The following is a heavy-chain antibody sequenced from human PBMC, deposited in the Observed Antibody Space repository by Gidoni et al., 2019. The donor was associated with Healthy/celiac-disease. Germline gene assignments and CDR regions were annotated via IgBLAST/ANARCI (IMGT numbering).Heavy chain of an antibody. D-gene: IGHD1-7*01. V-gene: IGHV4-4*07. CDR2: IYTSGSA. J-gene: IGHJ4*02. Sequence: PAGKGLEWIGRIYTSGSANYNPSLKSRVTMSVDTSKNQFSLKLSSVTAADTAVYYCARSGITGTTSYFDYWGQGTLVTVSS. CDR3: ARSGITGTTSYFDY.